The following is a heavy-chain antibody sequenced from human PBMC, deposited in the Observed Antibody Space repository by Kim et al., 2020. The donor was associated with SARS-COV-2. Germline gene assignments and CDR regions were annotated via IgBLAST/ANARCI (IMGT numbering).Heavy chain of an antibody. V-gene: IGHV1-18*01. CDR3: ARDPYIVSRTGPTLHYGMDV. CDR2: ITSYNGNT. D-gene: IGHD5-12*01. Sequence: ASVKVSCKASGYTFTSYGISWVRQAPGQGLEWMGWITSYNGNTNYAQKFQGRVTMTTDTSTSTVYMEVRSLRSDDTAVYYCARDPYIVSRTGPTLHYGMDVWGQGTTVTVSS. J-gene: IGHJ6*02. CDR1: GYTFTSYG.